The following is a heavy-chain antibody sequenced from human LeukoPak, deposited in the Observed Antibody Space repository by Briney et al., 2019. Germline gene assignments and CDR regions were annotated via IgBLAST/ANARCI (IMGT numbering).Heavy chain of an antibody. CDR3: ARRYRAVTPFDY. D-gene: IGHD4-11*01. CDR1: GGPISSSSYY. Sequence: SETLSLTCTVSGGPISSSSYYWGWIRQPPGKGLEWIGSIYYSGSTYYNPSLKSRVTISVDTSKNQFSLKLGSVTAADTAVYYCARRYRAVTPFDYWGQGTLVTVSS. V-gene: IGHV4-39*01. CDR2: IYYSGST. J-gene: IGHJ4*02.